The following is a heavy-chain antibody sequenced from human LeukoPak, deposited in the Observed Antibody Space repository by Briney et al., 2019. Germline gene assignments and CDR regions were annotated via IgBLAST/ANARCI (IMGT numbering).Heavy chain of an antibody. CDR3: ARRAGAYSHPHDY. Sequence: GVSLRLSCAASGFTVSSNDMRWVRQAPGKGVEWVADLSYGGSNYSYADSVKGRFTIARDNAKNSVYLEMNSLGAEDTAVYYCARRAGAYSHPHDYWGQGTLVTVSS. V-gene: IGHV3-30*03. CDR1: GFTVSSND. J-gene: IGHJ4*02. CDR2: LSYGGSNY. D-gene: IGHD4/OR15-4a*01.